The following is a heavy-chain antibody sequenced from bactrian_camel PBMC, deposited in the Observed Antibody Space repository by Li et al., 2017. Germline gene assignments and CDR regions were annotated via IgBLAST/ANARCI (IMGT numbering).Heavy chain of an antibody. Sequence: HVQLVESGGGLVQPGGSLRLACAASGFTFDDSDMGWYRQAPGDECEMIAYISNDGITHYADSVKGRFSISQVNAKNTVYPQLNSLKSEDTALYYCAMARYSTGWASGYWGQGTQVTVS. V-gene: IGHV3S60*01. CDR1: GFTFDDSD. CDR3: AMARYSTGWASGY. CDR2: ISNDGIT. D-gene: IGHD5*01. J-gene: IGHJ4*01.